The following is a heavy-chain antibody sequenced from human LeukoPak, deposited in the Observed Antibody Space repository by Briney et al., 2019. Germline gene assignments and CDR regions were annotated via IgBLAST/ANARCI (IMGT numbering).Heavy chain of an antibody. V-gene: IGHV3-48*03. CDR1: GFTFSRYE. Sequence: GGSLRLSCAASGFTFSRYEMNWVRQAPGKGLEWVSYISSSGSTIYYADSVKGRFTISRDNAKNSLYLQMNSLRPEDTAVYYCARENSGSYYQFDCWGQGTLVTVSS. CDR2: ISSSGSTI. J-gene: IGHJ4*02. CDR3: ARENSGSYYQFDC. D-gene: IGHD1-26*01.